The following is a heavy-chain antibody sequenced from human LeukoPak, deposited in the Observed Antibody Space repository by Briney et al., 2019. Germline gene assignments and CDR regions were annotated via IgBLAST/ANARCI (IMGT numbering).Heavy chain of an antibody. J-gene: IGHJ4*02. Sequence: GGSLRLSCAASEFTFSHYAMHWVRQAPGKGLEWVSSISSSSSYIYYADSVKGRFTISRDNAKNSLYLQMNSLRAEDTAVYYCARGRPGKISMIVVITPPAFDYWGQGTLVTVSS. CDR3: ARGRPGKISMIVVITPPAFDY. V-gene: IGHV3-21*01. D-gene: IGHD3-22*01. CDR1: EFTFSHYA. CDR2: ISSSSSYI.